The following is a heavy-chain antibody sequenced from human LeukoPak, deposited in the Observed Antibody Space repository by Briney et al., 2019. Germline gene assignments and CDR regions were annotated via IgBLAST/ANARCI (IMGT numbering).Heavy chain of an antibody. J-gene: IGHJ5*02. V-gene: IGHV3-48*04. CDR3: ASHPYYDILTGYT. D-gene: IGHD3-9*01. CDR1: GFTFSSYA. Sequence: EGSLRLSCAASGFTFSSYAMSWVRQAPGKGLEWVSYISSSGSTIYYADSVKGRFTISRDNAKNSLYLQMNSLRAEDTAVYYCASHPYYDILTGYTWGQGTLVTVSS. CDR2: ISSSGSTI.